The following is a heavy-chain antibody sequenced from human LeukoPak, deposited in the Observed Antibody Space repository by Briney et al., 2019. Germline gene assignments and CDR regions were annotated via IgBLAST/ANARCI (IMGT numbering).Heavy chain of an antibody. CDR3: ARGGWLVLRYFDY. CDR1: GYTLTELS. D-gene: IGHD3-9*01. Sequence: ASVKVSCKVSGYTLTELSMHWVRQATGQGLEWMGWMNPSSGDAGYAPKFQGRVTMTRNTSISTAYMELSSLRSEDTAVYYCARGGWLVLRYFDYWGQGALVTVSS. J-gene: IGHJ4*02. CDR2: MNPSSGDA. V-gene: IGHV1-8*01.